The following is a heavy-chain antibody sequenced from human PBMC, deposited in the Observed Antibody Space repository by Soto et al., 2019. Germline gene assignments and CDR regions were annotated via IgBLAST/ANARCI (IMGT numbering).Heavy chain of an antibody. CDR1: GFTFSNYA. Sequence: EVQLLESGGGLVQPGGSLRLSCAASGFTFSNYAMSWVRQAPGEGLEWVSGISGSGGSTYYADSVKGRFTISRDNSKNTLYLQMNSLRAEDTAVYYCAKQPYYDCWSGYNYGMDVWGQGTTVTVS. CDR3: AKQPYYDCWSGYNYGMDV. D-gene: IGHD3-3*01. J-gene: IGHJ6*02. CDR2: ISGSGGST. V-gene: IGHV3-23*01.